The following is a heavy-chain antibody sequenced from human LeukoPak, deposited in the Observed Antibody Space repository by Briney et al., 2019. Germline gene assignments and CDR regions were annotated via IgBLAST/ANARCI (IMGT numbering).Heavy chain of an antibody. J-gene: IGHJ6*03. D-gene: IGHD3-3*01. CDR3: ARDKGSPYYDFWSGYYGWGYMDV. V-gene: IGHV1-18*01. Sequence: ASVKVSCKASGYTFTSYGISWVRQAPGQGLEWMGGISAYNGNTNYAQKLQGRVTITADTSTSKVSMKLSSLRSDDTAVYYCARDKGSPYYDFWSGYYGWGYMDVWGKGTTVIVSS. CDR2: ISAYNGNT. CDR1: GYTFTSYG.